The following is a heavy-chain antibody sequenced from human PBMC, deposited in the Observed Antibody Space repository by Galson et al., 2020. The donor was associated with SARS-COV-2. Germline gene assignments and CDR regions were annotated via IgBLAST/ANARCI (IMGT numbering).Heavy chain of an antibody. V-gene: IGHV6-1*01. CDR1: GDNVSSNRPA. CDR3: ARDPSDWTFFDY. CDR2: TYYRSKWNN. D-gene: IGHD1-1*01. J-gene: IGHJ4*02. Sequence: SQTLSLTCAISGDNVSSNRPAWNWIRQSPSRGLEWLGRTYYRSKWNNDYAVSMKGRLIINADTSENQFSLQLDSVTPEDTAVYYCARDPSDWTFFDYWGQGTLVTVSS.